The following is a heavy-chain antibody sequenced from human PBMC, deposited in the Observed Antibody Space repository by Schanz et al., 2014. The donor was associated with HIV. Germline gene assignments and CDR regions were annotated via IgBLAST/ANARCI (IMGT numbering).Heavy chain of an antibody. CDR2: ISFDGSNK. J-gene: IGHJ6*02. Sequence: QVQLVESGGGVVQPGRSLRLSCPASGFIFSRYGMHWVRQAPGKGLEWVAIISFDGSNKYYADSVKGRFTISRDNSKNTLYLQMNSLRVEDTAVYYCARETSGFSTSWPPRYHYYGMDVWGQGTTVTVSS. D-gene: IGHD6-13*01. CDR1: GFIFSRYG. CDR3: ARETSGFSTSWPPRYHYYGMDV. V-gene: IGHV3-30*19.